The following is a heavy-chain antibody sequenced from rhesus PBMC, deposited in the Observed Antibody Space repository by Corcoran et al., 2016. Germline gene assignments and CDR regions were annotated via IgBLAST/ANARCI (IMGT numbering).Heavy chain of an antibody. CDR3: VRGFYGLDS. J-gene: IGHJ6*01. CDR2: ISFDESKK. Sequence: EVQLVESGGGLVQPGGSLRRSCEASGFTFSTYGIHWVRQAPGKVLEWVAVISFDESKKYYADSMKDRFTISRDNSKNMVYLQMNSLKLEDTAVYYCVRGFYGLDSWGQGVVVTVSS. CDR1: GFTFSTYG. V-gene: IGHV3-54*02.